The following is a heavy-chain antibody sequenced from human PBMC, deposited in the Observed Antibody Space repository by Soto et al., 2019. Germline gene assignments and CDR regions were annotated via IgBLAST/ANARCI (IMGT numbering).Heavy chain of an antibody. J-gene: IGHJ6*02. D-gene: IGHD6-6*01. CDR3: AKVSSSKGYYYYYGMDV. V-gene: IGHV3-23*01. CDR2: ISGSGGST. Sequence: GGSLRLSCAASGFTFSSYAMSWVRQAPGKGLEWVSAISGSGGSTYYADSVKGRFTISRDNSKNTLYLQMNSLRAEDTAVYYCAKVSSSKGYYYYYGMDVWGQGTTVTVSS. CDR1: GFTFSSYA.